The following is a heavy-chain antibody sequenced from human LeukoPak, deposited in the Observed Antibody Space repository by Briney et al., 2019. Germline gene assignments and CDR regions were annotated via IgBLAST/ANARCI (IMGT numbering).Heavy chain of an antibody. CDR1: GYIFISYA. V-gene: IGHV1-3*01. CDR2: ITAGNGNT. CDR3: ARDSGEYYFDY. Sequence: GASVKVSCKASGYIFISYAMHWVRQAPGQRLEWMGWITAGNGNTKYSQKFQGRVTITRDTSASTAYMEVSSLRSEDTAVYYCARDSGEYYFDYWGQGTLVTVSS. D-gene: IGHD2-15*01. J-gene: IGHJ4*02.